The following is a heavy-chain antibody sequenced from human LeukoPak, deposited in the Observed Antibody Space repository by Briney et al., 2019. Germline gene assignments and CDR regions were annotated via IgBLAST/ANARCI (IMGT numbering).Heavy chain of an antibody. CDR2: IIPIFGTA. CDR3: AREEVAVGYCSSTSCYPNYYYGMDV. J-gene: IGHJ6*02. V-gene: IGHV1-69*13. CDR1: GGTISSYA. Sequence: SVKVSCKASGGTISSYAISWVRQAPGQGLEWMGGIIPIFGTANYAQKSQGRVTITADESTSTAYMELSSLRSEDTAVYYCAREEVAVGYCSSTSCYPNYYYGMDVWGQGTTVTVSS. D-gene: IGHD2-2*01.